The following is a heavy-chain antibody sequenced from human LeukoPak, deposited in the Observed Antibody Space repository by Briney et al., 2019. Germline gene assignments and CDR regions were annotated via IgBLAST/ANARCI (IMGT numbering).Heavy chain of an antibody. Sequence: TFSNYWMSWVRQAPGRGLEWIGSIYYSGSTYYNPSLKSRVTISVDTSKNQFSLKLSSVTAADTAVYYCARDGGYSYGYPYFDYWGQGTLVTVSS. CDR3: ARDGGYSYGYPYFDY. CDR1: TFSNYW. J-gene: IGHJ4*02. V-gene: IGHV4-39*07. D-gene: IGHD5-18*01. CDR2: IYYSGST.